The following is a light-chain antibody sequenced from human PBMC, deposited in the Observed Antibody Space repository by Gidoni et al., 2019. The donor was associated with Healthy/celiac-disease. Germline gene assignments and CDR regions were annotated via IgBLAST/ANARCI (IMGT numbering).Light chain of an antibody. J-gene: IGKJ1*01. CDR2: DAS. Sequence: EIVLTQSPATLSLSPGERATLSCRASQSVSSYLAWYQQKPGQAPRLLIYDASNRATCIPARFSGSGSGTDFTLTISSLEPEDLAVYYCQQRSNWPGTFGQGTKVEIK. CDR1: QSVSSY. CDR3: QQRSNWPGT. V-gene: IGKV3-11*01.